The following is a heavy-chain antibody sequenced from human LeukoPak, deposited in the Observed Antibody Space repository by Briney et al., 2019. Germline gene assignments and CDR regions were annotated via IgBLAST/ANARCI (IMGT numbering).Heavy chain of an antibody. CDR3: ARGPETAMVPRY. J-gene: IGHJ4*02. CDR2: IYSGGST. V-gene: IGHV3-53*01. Sequence: GGSLRLSCAASGFTFSSYSMNWIRQAPGKGLEWVSVIYSGGSTYYADSVKGRFTISRDNSKNTLYLQMSSLRVEDTAVYYCARGPETAMVPRYWGQGTLVTVSS. D-gene: IGHD5-18*01. CDR1: GFTFSSYS.